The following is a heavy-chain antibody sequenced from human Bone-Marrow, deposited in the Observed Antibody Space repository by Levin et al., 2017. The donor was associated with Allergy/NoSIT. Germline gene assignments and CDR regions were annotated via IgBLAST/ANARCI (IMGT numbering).Heavy chain of an antibody. J-gene: IGHJ4*02. CDR1: SDSFAKYW. CDR2: INPGDSDT. Sequence: GESLKISCKTSSDSFAKYWIGWVRQMPGKGLEWMGIINPGDSDTRYNPSFQAQVTISADKSINTAYLHWSNLRTSDTATYYCSKGSDTSGYYFDFWGQGTLVTVSS. CDR3: SKGSDTSGYYFDF. D-gene: IGHD3-22*01. V-gene: IGHV5-51*01.